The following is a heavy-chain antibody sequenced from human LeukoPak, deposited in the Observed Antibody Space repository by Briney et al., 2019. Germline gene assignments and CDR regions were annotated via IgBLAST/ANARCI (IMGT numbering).Heavy chain of an antibody. CDR3: TTDHDTSSWTFIY. CDR2: IYSGGAT. CDR1: GFTVSSKY. D-gene: IGHD6-13*01. V-gene: IGHV3-53*01. Sequence: GGSLRLSCAASGFTVSSKYVSWVRQAPGEGLDWVSVIYSGGATYYADSVKGRFTISRDNSKNTLYLQMNSLRAEDTAVYYCTTDHDTSSWTFIYWGQGTLVTVSS. J-gene: IGHJ4*02.